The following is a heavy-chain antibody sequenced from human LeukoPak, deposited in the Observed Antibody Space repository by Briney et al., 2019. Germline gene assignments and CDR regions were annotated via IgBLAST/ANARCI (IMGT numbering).Heavy chain of an antibody. CDR1: GGSISSGGYY. Sequence: SETLSLTCTVSGGSISSGGYYWSWIRQHPGKGLEWIGYIYYSGSTYYNPSLKSRVTIPVDTSKNQFSLKLSSVTAADTAVYYCARTMVRGVIIDYWGQGTLVTVSS. CDR2: IYYSGST. D-gene: IGHD3-10*01. V-gene: IGHV4-31*03. J-gene: IGHJ4*02. CDR3: ARTMVRGVIIDY.